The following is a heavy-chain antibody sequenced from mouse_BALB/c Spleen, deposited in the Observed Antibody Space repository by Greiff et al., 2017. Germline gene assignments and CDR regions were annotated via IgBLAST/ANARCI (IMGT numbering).Heavy chain of an antibody. CDR3: ARRGSGAMDY. Sequence: VQLQQSGPGLVKPSQSLSLTCTVTGYAFTSDCAWNWIRQRPGNQLECVGYIGDSGSTSYNPSIKSRIAITRDRSNNLYFMQLNSVTTEDTATYCCARRGSGAMDYWGQGTPVTVSA. CDR2: IGDSGST. D-gene: IGHD1-3*01. V-gene: IGHV3-2*02. CDR1: GYAFTSDCA. J-gene: IGHJ4*01.